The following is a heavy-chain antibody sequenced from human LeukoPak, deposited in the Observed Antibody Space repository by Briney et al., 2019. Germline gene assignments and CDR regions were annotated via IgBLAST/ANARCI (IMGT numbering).Heavy chain of an antibody. CDR3: ARDTRGYYGSGIDY. CDR2: IYYSGST. Sequence: PSETLSLTCTVSGGSISSGGYYWSWIRQHPGKGLEWIGYIYYSGSTYYNPSLKSRVTISVDTSKNQFSLKLSSVTAADTAVYYCARDTRGYYGSGIDYWGQGTLVTASS. J-gene: IGHJ4*02. V-gene: IGHV4-31*03. CDR1: GGSISSGGYY. D-gene: IGHD3-10*01.